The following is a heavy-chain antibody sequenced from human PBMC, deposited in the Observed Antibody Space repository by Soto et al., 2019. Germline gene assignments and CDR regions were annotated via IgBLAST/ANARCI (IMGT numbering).Heavy chain of an antibody. V-gene: IGHV4-59*01. Sequence: SETLSLTCTVSGGSITNYYWNWIRRPPGKGLEWIGYMFYSGSTNYNPSLKSRVTISVDTSKSQISLELTSVAAADTAMYYCARDSRYCSGPRCYSASDDAFDVWGQGTMVTVSS. CDR3: ARDSRYCSGPRCYSASDDAFDV. CDR2: MFYSGST. D-gene: IGHD2-2*02. CDR1: GGSITNYY. J-gene: IGHJ3*01.